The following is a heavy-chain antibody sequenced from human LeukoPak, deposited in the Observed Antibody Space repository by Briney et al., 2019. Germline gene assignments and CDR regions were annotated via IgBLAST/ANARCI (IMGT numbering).Heavy chain of an antibody. J-gene: IGHJ4*02. V-gene: IGHV3-21*01. CDR2: ISSSSSYI. CDR3: AREDSSSCFV. Sequence: GGSLRLSCAASGFTFSSYEMNWVRQAPGKGLEWVSSISSSSSYIYYADSVKGRFTISRDNAKNSLYLQMNSLRAEDTAVYYCAREDSSSCFVWGQGTLVTVSS. D-gene: IGHD6-13*01. CDR1: GFTFSSYE.